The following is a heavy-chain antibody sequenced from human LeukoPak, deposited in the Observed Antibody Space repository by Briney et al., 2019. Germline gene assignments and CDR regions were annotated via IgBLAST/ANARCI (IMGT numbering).Heavy chain of an antibody. D-gene: IGHD3-9*01. CDR3: AKVVYDILTGRNTEFDY. V-gene: IGHV3-21*04. Sequence: GGSLRLSCAASGFTFSSYSMNWVRQAPGKGLEWVSSISSSSSYIYYADSVKGRFTIFRDNAKNSLYLQMNSLRAEDTALYHCAKVVYDILTGRNTEFDYWGQGTLVTVSS. CDR1: GFTFSSYS. J-gene: IGHJ4*02. CDR2: ISSSSSYI.